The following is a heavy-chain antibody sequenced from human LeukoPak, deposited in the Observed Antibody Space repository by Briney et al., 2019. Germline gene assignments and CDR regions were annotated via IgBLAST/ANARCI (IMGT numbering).Heavy chain of an antibody. CDR3: TRVIVATKDY. D-gene: IGHD5-12*01. V-gene: IGHV3-49*04. Sequence: GGSLRLSCTGSGFTFGDYAMNWVRQAPGKGLEWVGFIRSKNYGGTTEYAASVKGRFTISRDDSRSIAYLQMNSLKTEDTAVYYCTRVIVATKDYWGQGTLVTVSP. J-gene: IGHJ4*02. CDR1: GFTFGDYA. CDR2: IRSKNYGGTT.